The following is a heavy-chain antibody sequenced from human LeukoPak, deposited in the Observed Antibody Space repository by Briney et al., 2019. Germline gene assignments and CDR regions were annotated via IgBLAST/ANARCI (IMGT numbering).Heavy chain of an antibody. V-gene: IGHV1-46*01. J-gene: IGHJ4*02. CDR3: ARVRYYDNGGYSHFDY. CDR1: GYTFTSYH. CDR2: INPNGGST. Sequence: GASVKVSCKASGYTFTSYHLHWVRQAPGQGLEWMGIINPNGGSTSNAQKFQGRVTMTRDTSTSTVYMELSRLRSEDTAVYYCARVRYYDNGGYSHFDYWGQGTLVTVSS. D-gene: IGHD3-22*01.